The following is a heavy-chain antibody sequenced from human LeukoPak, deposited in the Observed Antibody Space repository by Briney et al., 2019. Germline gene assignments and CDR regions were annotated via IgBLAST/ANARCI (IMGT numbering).Heavy chain of an antibody. V-gene: IGHV1-69*13. D-gene: IGHD4-17*01. J-gene: IGHJ6*04. CDR1: GGTFSSYA. Sequence: SVKVSCKASGGTFSSYAISWVRQAPGQGLERMGGIIPIFGTANYAQKFQGRVTITADESTSTAYMELSSLRSEDTAVYYCARGPTTEQENYYYYYGMDVWGKGTTVTVSS. CDR2: IIPIFGTA. CDR3: ARGPTTEQENYYYYYGMDV.